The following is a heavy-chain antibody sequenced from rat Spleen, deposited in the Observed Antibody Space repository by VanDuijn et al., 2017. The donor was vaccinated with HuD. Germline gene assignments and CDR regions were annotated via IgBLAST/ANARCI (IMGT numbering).Heavy chain of an antibody. V-gene: IGHV5-22*01. D-gene: IGHD1-10*01. CDR1: GFTFSDYY. CDR2: IHYEGTGT. J-gene: IGHJ4*01. Sequence: EVQLVESDGGLVQPGRSLKLSCAASGFTFSDYYMAWVRQAPRKGLEWVASIHYEGTGTYYGDSVKGRFTISRDNAQNTLYLQMNSLRSEDTATYYCTRGGNYALDAWGQGASVTVSS. CDR3: TRGGNYALDA.